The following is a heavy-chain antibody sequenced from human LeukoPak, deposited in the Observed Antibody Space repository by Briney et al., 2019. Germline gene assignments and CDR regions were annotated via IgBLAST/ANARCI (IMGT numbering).Heavy chain of an antibody. CDR2: ISGSGGST. CDR3: ARAQKFGDLDY. CDR1: GFTFSSYG. J-gene: IGHJ4*02. D-gene: IGHD3-10*01. V-gene: IGHV3-23*01. Sequence: GGSLRLSCAASGFTFSSYGMSWVRQAPGKGLEWVSAISGSGGSTYYGDSVKGRFTISRDNSKNTLYLQMNSLRAEDTAVYYCARAQKFGDLDYWGQGTLVTVSS.